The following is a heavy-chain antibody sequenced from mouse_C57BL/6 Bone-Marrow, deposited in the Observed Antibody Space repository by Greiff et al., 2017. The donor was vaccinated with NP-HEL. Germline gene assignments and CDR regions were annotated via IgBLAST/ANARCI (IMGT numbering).Heavy chain of an antibody. CDR3: ASTRGFDY. CDR1: GYTFTSYW. V-gene: IGHV1-7*01. J-gene: IGHJ2*01. Sequence: VQLQQSGAELAKPGASVKLSCKASGYTFTSYWMHWVKQRPGRGLEWIGYSNPSSGDTKYNRKCKDKATLTADKSSSTAYMQLSSLTYEDSAVYYCASTRGFDYWGQGTTLTVSS. CDR2: SNPSSGDT.